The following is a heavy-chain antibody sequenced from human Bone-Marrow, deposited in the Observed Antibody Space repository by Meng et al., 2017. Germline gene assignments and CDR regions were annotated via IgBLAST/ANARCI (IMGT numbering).Heavy chain of an antibody. J-gene: IGHJ6*02. CDR2: IIPIFGTT. Sequence: SVKVSCKPSGYPFTAYYIHWVRQAPGQGLEWMGRIIPIFGTTTYAQKFQGRVTITADESTSTAYMELSSLRSEDTAVYYCASGPRYKRGYYYGMDVWGQGTTVTVSS. V-gene: IGHV1-69*13. D-gene: IGHD5-18*01. CDR1: GYPFTAYY. CDR3: ASGPRYKRGYYYGMDV.